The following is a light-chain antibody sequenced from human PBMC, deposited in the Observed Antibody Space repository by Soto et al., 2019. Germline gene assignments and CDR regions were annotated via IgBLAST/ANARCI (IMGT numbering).Light chain of an antibody. CDR1: QSVSTRS. V-gene: IGKV3-20*01. CDR2: GAS. Sequence: EIVLTQSPGTLSLSPGERATLSCRASQSVSTRSLAWYQQKPGQAPRLLISGASSRAADIPDRFSGSGSGTEFTLTISSLQPEDFATYYCLQHNSYPSITFGQGTRLEIK. CDR3: LQHNSYPSIT. J-gene: IGKJ5*01.